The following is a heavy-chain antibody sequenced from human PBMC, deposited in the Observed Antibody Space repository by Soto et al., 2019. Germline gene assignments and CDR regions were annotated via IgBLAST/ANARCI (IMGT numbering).Heavy chain of an antibody. Sequence: GDSLKISCKGSGFTFTSYWIGWVRQMPGKGLEWMAIIHSGDSDTRYSPSFQGHVTISADKSISTAYLQWSSLKASDTAMYYCARNHGVWQLKSIGSWFDPWGQGTMVTVSS. CDR1: GFTFTSYW. V-gene: IGHV5-51*01. D-gene: IGHD6-13*01. CDR3: ARNHGVWQLKSIGSWFDP. J-gene: IGHJ5*02. CDR2: IHSGDSDT.